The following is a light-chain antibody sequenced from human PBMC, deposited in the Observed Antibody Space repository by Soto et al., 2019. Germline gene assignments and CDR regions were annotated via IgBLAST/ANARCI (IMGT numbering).Light chain of an antibody. CDR2: TVS. CDR3: MQRIEFPLT. Sequence: DIVMTQTPLSLTVTPGEPASISCRSSQSLLDSDDGNTYLDWYLQKPGQSPQLLIYTVSYRASGVPDMFSGSGSGTDFTLKISRVEAEDVGVYYCMQRIEFPLTFGGGTKVEIK. CDR1: QSLLDSDDGNTY. V-gene: IGKV2-40*01. J-gene: IGKJ4*01.